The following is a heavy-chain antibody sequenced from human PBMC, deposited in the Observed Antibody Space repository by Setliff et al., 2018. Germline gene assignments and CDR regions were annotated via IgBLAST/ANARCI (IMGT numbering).Heavy chain of an antibody. D-gene: IGHD3-22*01. CDR3: ARLGSARYDSSGYYPDNWFDP. V-gene: IGHV4-39*01. J-gene: IGHJ5*02. Sequence: SETLSLTCTVSGGSISSSSYYWGWIRQPPGKGLEWIGSIYYSGSTYYNPSLKSRVTISVDTSKNQFSLKLSSVTAADTAVHYCARLGSARYDSSGYYPDNWFDPWGQGTLVTVSS. CDR2: IYYSGST. CDR1: GGSISSSSYY.